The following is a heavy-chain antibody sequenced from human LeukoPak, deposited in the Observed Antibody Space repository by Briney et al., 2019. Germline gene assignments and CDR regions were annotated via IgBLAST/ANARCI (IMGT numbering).Heavy chain of an antibody. Sequence: GGSLRLSCAAYGFIASRNDMYWVRQAPGKGLEWVSVIYRGDTTSYADSVKGRFTISRDNSKNMVYLQMNSLRAEDTAVYYCATRPNYYYDGSGYFVYWGQGTLVTVSS. CDR2: IYRGDTT. CDR1: GFIASRND. V-gene: IGHV3-53*01. D-gene: IGHD3-22*01. CDR3: ATRPNYYYDGSGYFVY. J-gene: IGHJ4*02.